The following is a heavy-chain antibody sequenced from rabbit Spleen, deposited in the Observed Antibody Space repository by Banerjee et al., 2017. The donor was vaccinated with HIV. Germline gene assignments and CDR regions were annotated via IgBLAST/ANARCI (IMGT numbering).Heavy chain of an antibody. CDR2: IYAGSSDNT. Sequence: QEQLEESGGGLVQPEGSLTLTCTASGFSFSSSYWICWVRQAPGKGLEWIACIYAGSSDNTYYASWAKGRFTISKTSSTTVTLQMTSLTGADTATYFCGRGGDGGGDGLDLWGPGTLVTVS. V-gene: IGHV1S45*01. J-gene: IGHJ4*01. CDR1: GFSFSSSYW. CDR3: GRGGDGGGDGLDL. D-gene: IGHD5-1*01.